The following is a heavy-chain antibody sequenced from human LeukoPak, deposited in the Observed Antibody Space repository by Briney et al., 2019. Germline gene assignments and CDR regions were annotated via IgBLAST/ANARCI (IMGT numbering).Heavy chain of an antibody. CDR1: GYTFTGYY. CDR3: ARSEFVCSGSSCYRLFDY. CDR2: INPNSGGT. D-gene: IGHD2-15*01. J-gene: IGHJ4*02. Sequence: ASVKVSCKASGYTFTGYYMHWVRQAPGQGLEWMGWINPNSGGTNYAQKFQGRVTMTRDTSISTAYMELSRLRSDDTAVYYCARSEFVCSGSSCYRLFDYWGQGTLVTVSS. V-gene: IGHV1-2*02.